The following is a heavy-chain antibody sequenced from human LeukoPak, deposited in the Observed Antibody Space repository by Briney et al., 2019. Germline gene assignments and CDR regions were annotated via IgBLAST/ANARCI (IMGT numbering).Heavy chain of an antibody. V-gene: IGHV4-59*01. J-gene: IGHJ2*01. D-gene: IGHD5-12*01. CDR1: GGSFSGYY. CDR2: IYYSGST. CDR3: ARDVDRSFDL. Sequence: SETLSLTCAVYGGSFSGYYWSWIRQPPGKGLEWIGYIYYSGSTNYNPSLKSRVTISVDTSKNQFSLKLSSVTAADTAVYYCARDVDRSFDLWGRGTLVTVSS.